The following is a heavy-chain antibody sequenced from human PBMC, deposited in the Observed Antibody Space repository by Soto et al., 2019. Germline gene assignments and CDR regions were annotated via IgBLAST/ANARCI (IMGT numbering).Heavy chain of an antibody. CDR1: GGSISSGGYY. J-gene: IGHJ4*02. V-gene: IGHV4-31*03. CDR3: ARRHGLENDAYY. Sequence: SETLSLTCTVSGGSISSGGYYWSWIRQHPGKGRGWIGYIYYSGSTYYNPSLKSRVTISVDTSKNQFSLKLSSVTAAETPVYFCARRHGLENDAYYWGQGILVTVSS. D-gene: IGHD1-1*01. CDR2: IYYSGST.